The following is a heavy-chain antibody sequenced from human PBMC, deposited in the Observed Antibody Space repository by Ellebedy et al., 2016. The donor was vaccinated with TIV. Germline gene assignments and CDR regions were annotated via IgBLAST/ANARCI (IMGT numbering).Heavy chain of an antibody. J-gene: IGHJ6*02. CDR2: MNPDSART. D-gene: IGHD3-10*02. V-gene: IGHV1-8*01. CDR3: ARADYNTCSDYHYEMDV. CDR1: VYTFTSYA. Sequence: AASVKVSCKASVYTFTSYAINWARQAPGQGLEWLGWMNPDSARTGYEPKFKGRVTMTRDTSISTAYMELSSLTSEDTAVYFCARADYNTCSDYHYEMDVWGQGTTVTVSS.